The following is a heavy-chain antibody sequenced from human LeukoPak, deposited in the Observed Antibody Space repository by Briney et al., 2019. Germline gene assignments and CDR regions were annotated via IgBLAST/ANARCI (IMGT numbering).Heavy chain of an antibody. CDR1: GFTVSSNY. D-gene: IGHD3-10*01. J-gene: IGHJ4*02. V-gene: IGHV3-53*01. Sequence: GGSLRLSCAASGFTVSSNYMSWVRQAPGKGLEWVSVIYSGGSTYYADSVKGRFTISRDNSKNTLYLQMNSLRAEDTAVYYCARDGAGRRFFDYWAREPWSPSPQ. CDR3: ARDGAGRRFFDY. CDR2: IYSGGST.